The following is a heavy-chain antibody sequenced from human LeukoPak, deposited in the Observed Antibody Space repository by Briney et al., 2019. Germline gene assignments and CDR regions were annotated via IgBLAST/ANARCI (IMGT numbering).Heavy chain of an antibody. CDR1: GFTFSRSA. Sequence: GRSLRLSCAASGFTFSRSAMHWVRQAPGKGLEWVAIISYDGGNKYYADSVKGRFTISRDNSKNTLYLQMNSLRAEDTAVYYCAKAGSDGYNYVGLDYWGQGTLVTVSS. V-gene: IGHV3-30*04. J-gene: IGHJ4*02. CDR3: AKAGSDGYNYVGLDY. D-gene: IGHD5-24*01. CDR2: ISYDGGNK.